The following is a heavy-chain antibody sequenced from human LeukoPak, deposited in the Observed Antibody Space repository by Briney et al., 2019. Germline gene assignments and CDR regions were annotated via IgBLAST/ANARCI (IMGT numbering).Heavy chain of an antibody. J-gene: IGHJ4*02. D-gene: IGHD3-22*01. Sequence: GGSLRLSCAASGFTFSSYAMSWVRQAPGKGLEWASAISGSGGSTYYADSVKGRFTISRDNSKNTLYLQMNSLRSEDTAVYYCARDWGTYTMIVVLAIWGQGTLVTVSS. V-gene: IGHV3-23*01. CDR3: ARDWGTYTMIVVLAI. CDR2: ISGSGGST. CDR1: GFTFSSYA.